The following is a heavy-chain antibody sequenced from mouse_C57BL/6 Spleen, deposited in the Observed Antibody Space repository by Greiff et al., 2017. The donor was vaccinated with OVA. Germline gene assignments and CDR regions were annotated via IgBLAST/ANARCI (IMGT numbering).Heavy chain of an antibody. Sequence: EVKLMESGGGLVKPGGSLKLSCAASGFTFSSYAMSWVRQTPEKRLEWVATISDGGSYTYYPDNVKGRFTISRDNAKNNLYLQMSHLKSEDTAMYYCARDGLRTPFAYWGQGTLVTVSA. CDR2: ISDGGSYT. V-gene: IGHV5-4*01. D-gene: IGHD1-1*01. CDR3: ARDGLRTPFAY. J-gene: IGHJ3*01. CDR1: GFTFSSYA.